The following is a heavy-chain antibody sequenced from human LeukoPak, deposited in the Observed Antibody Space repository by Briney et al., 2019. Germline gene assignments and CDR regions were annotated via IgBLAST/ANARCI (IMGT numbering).Heavy chain of an antibody. Sequence: SVKVSCKASGGTFSSYAISWVRQAPGQGLEWMGGIIPIFGTANYAQKFQGRVTITADESTSTAYMELSSLRSEDTAVYYCARDNDILTGYLAWSPNSPDYWGQGTLVTVSS. D-gene: IGHD3-9*01. CDR3: ARDNDILTGYLAWSPNSPDY. J-gene: IGHJ4*02. CDR1: GGTFSSYA. V-gene: IGHV1-69*13. CDR2: IIPIFGTA.